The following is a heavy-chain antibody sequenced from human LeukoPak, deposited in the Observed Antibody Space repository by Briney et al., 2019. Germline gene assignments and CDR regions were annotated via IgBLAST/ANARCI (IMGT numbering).Heavy chain of an antibody. Sequence: ASVKVSCTASGYTFTSYDINWVRQATGHGLEWMGCMNPNSGNTGYAQKFQGRVTMTRNTSISTDYMELSSLRSEDTAVYYCARASGWHSYYYYGMDVWGQGTTVTVSS. V-gene: IGHV1-8*01. CDR2: MNPNSGNT. J-gene: IGHJ6*02. CDR3: ARASGWHSYYYYGMDV. D-gene: IGHD6-19*01. CDR1: GYTFTSYD.